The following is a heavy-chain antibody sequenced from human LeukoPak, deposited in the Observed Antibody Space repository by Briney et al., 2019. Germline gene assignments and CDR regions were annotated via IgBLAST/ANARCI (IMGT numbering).Heavy chain of an antibody. V-gene: IGHV1-2*02. J-gene: IGHJ4*02. CDR2: INPNSGGT. D-gene: IGHD2-2*01. CDR1: RYTFTGYY. CDR3: ARGASHMRSTHQVRY. Sequence: ASVKVSCKASRYTFTGYYMHWVRQAPGQGLEWMGWINPNSGGTNYAQKFQGRVTMTRDTSISTAYMELSRLRSDDTAVYYCARGASHMRSTHQVRYWGQGTLVTVSS.